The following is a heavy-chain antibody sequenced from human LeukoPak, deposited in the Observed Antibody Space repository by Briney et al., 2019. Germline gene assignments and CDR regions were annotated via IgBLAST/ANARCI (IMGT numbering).Heavy chain of an antibody. CDR1: GFTFSNAW. CDR2: IKSKTDGGTT. Sequence: GGSLRLSCAASGFTFSNAWMSWVRQAPGKGLEWVGRIKSKTDGGTTDYAAPVKGRFTISRDDSKNTMYLQMNSLKTEDTAVYYCTTEGLVDIVATDYWGQGTLVTVSS. D-gene: IGHD5-12*01. V-gene: IGHV3-15*01. J-gene: IGHJ4*02. CDR3: TTEGLVDIVATDY.